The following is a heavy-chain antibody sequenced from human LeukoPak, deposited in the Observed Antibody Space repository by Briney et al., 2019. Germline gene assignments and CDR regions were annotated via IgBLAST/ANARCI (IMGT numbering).Heavy chain of an antibody. D-gene: IGHD3-3*01. Sequence: PSENLSLTCTVSGASISSGGYFWSWIRQHPGKGLEWIGYIYYSGSTYYNPSLKSRGSISVDTSNNQFSLKLSSVIAADTAVYYCTTCKGFTILGVPFDPWGQGTLVTVSS. CDR1: GASISSGGYF. J-gene: IGHJ5*02. CDR2: IYYSGST. V-gene: IGHV4-31*03. CDR3: TTCKGFTILGVPFDP.